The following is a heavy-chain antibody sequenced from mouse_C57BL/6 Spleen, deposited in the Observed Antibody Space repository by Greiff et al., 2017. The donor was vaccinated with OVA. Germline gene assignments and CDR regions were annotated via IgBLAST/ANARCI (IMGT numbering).Heavy chain of an antibody. CDR1: GFTFSDYG. V-gene: IGHV5-17*01. D-gene: IGHD1-1*01. CDR3: ARRAVVAMDY. Sequence: DVMLVESGGGLVKPGGSLKLSCAASGFTFSDYGMHWVRQAPEKGLEWVAYISSGSSTIYYADTVKGRFTISRDNAKNTLFLQMTSLRSEDTAMYYCARRAVVAMDYWGQGTSVTVSS. CDR2: ISSGSSTI. J-gene: IGHJ4*01.